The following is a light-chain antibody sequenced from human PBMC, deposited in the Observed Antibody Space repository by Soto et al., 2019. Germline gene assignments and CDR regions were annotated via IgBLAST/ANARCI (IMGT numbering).Light chain of an antibody. CDR1: QDITNC. CDR3: QQYDDLPRT. CDR2: DAS. V-gene: IGKV1-33*01. Sequence: DIKMSQSPSSLSASVGDRVTITCQASQDITNCLNWYQQKPGKAPKLLIYDASTLEAGVPSRFSASGSGTDFTFTITSLQPEDIATYYCQQYDDLPRTFGQGTRLEIK. J-gene: IGKJ5*01.